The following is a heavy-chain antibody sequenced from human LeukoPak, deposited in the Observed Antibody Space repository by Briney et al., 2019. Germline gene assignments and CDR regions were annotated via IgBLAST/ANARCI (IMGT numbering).Heavy chain of an antibody. J-gene: IGHJ3*02. CDR1: GFSFSNYW. CDR3: ARDLPSSGYWYRDAFDI. V-gene: IGHV3-7*01. Sequence: GGSLRLSCAASGFSFSNYWMSWVRQAPGKGLEWVGHAKQDGSETYYVDSVKGRFTVSRDNSKNSLFLQMNSLRVEDTAMYYCARDLPSSGYWYRDAFDIWGRGTMVTVSS. CDR2: AKQDGSET. D-gene: IGHD3-22*01.